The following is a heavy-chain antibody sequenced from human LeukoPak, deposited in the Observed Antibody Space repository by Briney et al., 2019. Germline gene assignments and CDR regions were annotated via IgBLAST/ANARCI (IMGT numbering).Heavy chain of an antibody. D-gene: IGHD6-13*01. CDR2: ISGSGTTT. J-gene: IGHJ4*02. V-gene: IGHV3-23*01. CDR1: GFTFSTYA. Sequence: PGGSLRLSCAASGFTFSTYAMSWVRQAPGKGLDWVSAISGSGTTTYYSDSVKGRFTISRDISKNTLYLQMNSLRAEDTAVYYCAKPLSAASGTDFHYWGQGTQVTVSS. CDR3: AKPLSAASGTDFHY.